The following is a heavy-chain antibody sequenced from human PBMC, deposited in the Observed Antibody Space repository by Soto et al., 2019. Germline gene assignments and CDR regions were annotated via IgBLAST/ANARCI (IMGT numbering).Heavy chain of an antibody. CDR3: ARVRSGYCGGDCYYFDY. D-gene: IGHD2-21*02. Sequence: QVQLQESGPGLVKPSETLSLTCTVSGGSVSSGSYYWSWIRQPPGKGLEWIGYIYYSGSTNYNPSLKSRVTLSVDTSRSQFSLKLSAVTAADTAVYYCARVRSGYCGGDCYYFDYWGQGTLVTVSS. CDR2: IYYSGST. V-gene: IGHV4-61*01. J-gene: IGHJ4*02. CDR1: GGSVSSGSYY.